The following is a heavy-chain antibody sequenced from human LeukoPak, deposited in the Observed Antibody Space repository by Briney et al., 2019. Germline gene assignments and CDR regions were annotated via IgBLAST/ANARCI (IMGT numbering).Heavy chain of an antibody. Sequence: GGSLRLSCAASGFTSSSYEMNWVRQAPGKGLEWVSYISSSGSTIYYADSVKGRFTISRDNAKNSLYLQMNSLRAEDTAVYYCARSGGTVTTYYYYGMDVWGQGTTVTVSS. CDR3: ARSGGTVTTYYYYGMDV. V-gene: IGHV3-48*03. D-gene: IGHD4-17*01. CDR1: GFTSSSYE. CDR2: ISSSGSTI. J-gene: IGHJ6*02.